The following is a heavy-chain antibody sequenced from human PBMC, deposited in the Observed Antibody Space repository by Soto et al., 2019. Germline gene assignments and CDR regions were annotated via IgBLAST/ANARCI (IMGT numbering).Heavy chain of an antibody. V-gene: IGHV3-7*01. Sequence: TGGSLRLSCAASGLTFSSYWMSWVRQAPGKGLEWVANIKQDGSQKYYVDSVKGRFTISRDNAKNSLYLQMNSLRVEDTAVYYCASAYYYDSSGYYTGVYWGQGALVTVSS. D-gene: IGHD3-22*01. CDR1: GLTFSSYW. CDR2: IKQDGSQK. J-gene: IGHJ4*02. CDR3: ASAYYYDSSGYYTGVY.